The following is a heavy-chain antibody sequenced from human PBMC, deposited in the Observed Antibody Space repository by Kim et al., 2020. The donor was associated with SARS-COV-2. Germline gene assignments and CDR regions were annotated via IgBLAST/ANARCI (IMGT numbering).Heavy chain of an antibody. J-gene: IGHJ4*02. Sequence: SETLSLTCTVSGDSISSNYWWRWVRQSPGKGLEWIGEVYRTGATYYNPSLNSRVTVSLDKAKNQFSLELSSVTVADTAIYYCARLDADSSLGTYFDSWGQGTLVTVSS. CDR2: VYRTGAT. D-gene: IGHD1-1*01. CDR3: ARLDADSSLGTYFDS. V-gene: IGHV4-4*02. CDR1: GDSISSNYW.